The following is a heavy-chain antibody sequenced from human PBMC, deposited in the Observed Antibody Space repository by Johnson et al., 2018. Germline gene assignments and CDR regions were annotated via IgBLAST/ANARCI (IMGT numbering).Heavy chain of an antibody. J-gene: IGHJ3*02. CDR2: IIPIFGTT. D-gene: IGHD1-26*01. Sequence: VQLVESGAEVKKPGSSVKVSCKASGGTFSSYAISWVRQAPGQGLEWMGGIIPIFGTTNYAQKFQGRVTITADESTSTAYQALSSLRSWDTAVYYCTRHRSGTGDAFDIWGQGTMVTVSS. CDR3: TRHRSGTGDAFDI. CDR1: GGTFSSYA. V-gene: IGHV1-69*01.